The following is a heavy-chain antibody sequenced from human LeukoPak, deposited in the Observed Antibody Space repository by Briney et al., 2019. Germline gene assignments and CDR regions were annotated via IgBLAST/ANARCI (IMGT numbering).Heavy chain of an antibody. CDR3: ARGGLYNWNRDWFDP. CDR2: INTNTGNP. J-gene: IGHJ5*02. D-gene: IGHD1-20*01. CDR1: GYTFSDNY. Sequence: ASVKVSCKASGYTFSDNYIHWVRQAPGQGLEWVGWINTNTGNPTYAQGFTGRFVLSLDTSVSTAYLQITSLKAEDTAVYYCARGGLYNWNRDWFDPWGQGTLVTVSS. V-gene: IGHV7-4-1*02.